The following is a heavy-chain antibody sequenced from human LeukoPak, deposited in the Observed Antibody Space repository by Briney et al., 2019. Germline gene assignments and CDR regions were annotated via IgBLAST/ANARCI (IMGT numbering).Heavy chain of an antibody. D-gene: IGHD6-19*01. CDR1: GGSISSPY. V-gene: IGHV4-59*11. CDR3: RYSSGWNQVDY. CDR2: ISYSGST. Sequence: PSETLSLTCTVSGGSISSPYWSWIRQPPGKGLEWIGYISYSGSTDYNPSLKSRVTISVDMSKTQFSLELRSVTAADTAVYYCRYSSGWNQVDYWGQGTLVTVSS. J-gene: IGHJ4*02.